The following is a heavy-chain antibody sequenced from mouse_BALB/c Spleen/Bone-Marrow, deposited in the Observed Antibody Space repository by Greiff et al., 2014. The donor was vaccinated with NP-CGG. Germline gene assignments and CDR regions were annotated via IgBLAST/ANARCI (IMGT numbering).Heavy chain of an antibody. V-gene: IGHV14-3*02. CDR2: IDPANGNT. J-gene: IGHJ3*01. Sequence: EVQLQQSGAELVKPGASVKLSCTASGFNFTDTYMHWVKQRPEQGLEWIGRIDPANGNTKYDPKFQGKATLTADTSSNTAYLQLIILTSEDTADYYVTAYYYGSSYGFAYWGQGTLVTVSA. D-gene: IGHD1-1*01. CDR3: TAYYYGSSYGFAY. CDR1: GFNFTDTY.